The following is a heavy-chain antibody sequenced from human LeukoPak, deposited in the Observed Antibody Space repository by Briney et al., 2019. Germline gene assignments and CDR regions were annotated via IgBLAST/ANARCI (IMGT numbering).Heavy chain of an antibody. CDR1: GFTFSTYD. D-gene: IGHD1-26*01. CDR3: ARGAPSGFDY. CDR2: IGKGGDT. Sequence: GGSLRLSCAASGFTFSTYDMHWVRQATGKGLEWVSSIGKGGDTYYSGSVKGRFTISKENAKNSLYLQMNSLRAGDTAVYYCARGAPSGFDYWGQGTLVTVSS. J-gene: IGHJ4*02. V-gene: IGHV3-13*01.